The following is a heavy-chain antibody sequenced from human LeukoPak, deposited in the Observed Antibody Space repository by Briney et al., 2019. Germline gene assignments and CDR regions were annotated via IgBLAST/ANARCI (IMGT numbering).Heavy chain of an antibody. J-gene: IGHJ4*02. CDR1: GGSFSGYY. Sequence: SGTLSLTCAVYGGSFSGYYWSWIRQPPGKGLEWIGEINHSGSTNYNPSLKSRVTISVDTSKNQFSLKLSSVTAADTAVYYCARTRIVGATALDYWGQGTLVTVSS. V-gene: IGHV4-34*01. D-gene: IGHD1-26*01. CDR3: ARTRIVGATALDY. CDR2: INHSGST.